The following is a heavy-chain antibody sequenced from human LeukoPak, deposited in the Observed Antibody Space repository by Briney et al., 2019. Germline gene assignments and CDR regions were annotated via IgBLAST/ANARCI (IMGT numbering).Heavy chain of an antibody. CDR2: ISYDGTNK. Sequence: PGGSLRLSCAASGFTFGSYGMHWVRQAPGKGLEWVAVISYDGTNKYYADSVKGRFTISRDNSKNTLYLQMASLRAEDTAVYYCANKCNGTNYETPDYLGQGTLVTVSS. V-gene: IGHV3-30*18. J-gene: IGHJ4*02. D-gene: IGHD1-26*01. CDR1: GFTFGSYG. CDR3: ANKCNGTNYETPDY.